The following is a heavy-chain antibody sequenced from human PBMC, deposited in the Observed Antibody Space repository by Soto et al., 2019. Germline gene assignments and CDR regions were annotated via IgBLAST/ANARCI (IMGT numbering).Heavy chain of an antibody. CDR3: ARDGNGGDYYYYYMDV. CDR2: ISSSSSYI. D-gene: IGHD2-8*01. J-gene: IGHJ6*03. CDR1: GFTFSSYS. V-gene: IGHV3-21*01. Sequence: GGSLRLSCAASGFTFSSYSMNWVRQAPGKGLEWVSSISSSSSYIYYADSVKGRFTISRDNAKNSLYLQMNSLRAEDTAVYYCARDGNGGDYYYYYMDVWGKGTTVTVSS.